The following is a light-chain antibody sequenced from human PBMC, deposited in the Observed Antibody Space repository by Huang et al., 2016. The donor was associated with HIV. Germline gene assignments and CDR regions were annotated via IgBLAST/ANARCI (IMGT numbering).Light chain of an antibody. Sequence: IVMTQSPDSLAVSRGERATISRKSSQSVLSGNNKNYLAWFQQKSGQPPKLLIYWASTRESGVPDRFSGSGSRTDFTLTISSLQPEDVAVYYCLQYFSPPVTFGPGTKVHVK. CDR2: WAS. CDR1: QSVLSGNNKNY. J-gene: IGKJ3*01. V-gene: IGKV4-1*01. CDR3: LQYFSPPVT.